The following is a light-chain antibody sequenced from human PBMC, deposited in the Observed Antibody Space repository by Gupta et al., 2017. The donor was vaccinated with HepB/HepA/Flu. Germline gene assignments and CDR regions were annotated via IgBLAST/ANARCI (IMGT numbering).Light chain of an antibody. CDR2: RNN. CDR3: SSWDSSLIAQV. Sequence: QAGLTQPPSVSKGLRPTATLTCTGNNNNVGNQGATWLQQHQGHPPKLLSYRNNNRPSGISERFSASRSGNTASLTITGLQPEDEADYYCSSWDSSLIAQVFGGGTKLTVL. J-gene: IGLJ3*02. V-gene: IGLV10-54*04. CDR1: NNNVGNQG.